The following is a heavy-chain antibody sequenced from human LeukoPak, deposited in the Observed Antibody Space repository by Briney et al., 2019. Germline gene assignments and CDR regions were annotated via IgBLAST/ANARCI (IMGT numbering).Heavy chain of an antibody. V-gene: IGHV1-2*02. D-gene: IGHD3-9*01. J-gene: IGHJ5*02. CDR1: GYTFTDYY. Sequence: GASVKVSCKASGYTFTDYYIHWVRQAPGQGLEWMGWIDVKSGDTFYAQMFQGRVTLTGDTSINTAYMELSRLRSDHTAVFYCARSYYDVLTGNYMWLAPWGQGTLVTVSS. CDR3: ARSYYDVLTGNYMWLAP. CDR2: IDVKSGDT.